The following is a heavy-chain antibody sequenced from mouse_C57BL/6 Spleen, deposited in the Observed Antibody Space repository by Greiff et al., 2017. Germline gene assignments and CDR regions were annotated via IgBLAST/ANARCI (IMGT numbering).Heavy chain of an antibody. V-gene: IGHV1-4*01. D-gene: IGHD2-4*01. CDR3: ASYDYDGGPGFAY. Sequence: QVHVKQSGAELARPGASVKMSCKASGYTFTSYTMHWVKQRPGQGLEWIGYINPSSGYTKYNQKFKDKATLTADKSSSTAYMQLSSLTSEDSAVYYCASYDYDGGPGFAYWGQGTLVTVSA. J-gene: IGHJ3*01. CDR2: INPSSGYT. CDR1: GYTFTSYT.